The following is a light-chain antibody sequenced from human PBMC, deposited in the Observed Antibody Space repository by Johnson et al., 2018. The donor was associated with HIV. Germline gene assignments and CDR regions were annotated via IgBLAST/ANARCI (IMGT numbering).Light chain of an antibody. CDR3: GTWDSSLSAPRYV. CDR2: DNN. CDR1: SSNIRNNY. Sequence: QSVLTQPPSVSAAPGQRVTISCSGSSSNIRNNYVSWYQQLPGTAPKLLIYDNNKRPSGIPDRFSGSKSGTSATLGITGLQTGDAADYYCGTWDSSLSAPRYVFGTGTKVTVL. J-gene: IGLJ1*01. V-gene: IGLV1-51*01.